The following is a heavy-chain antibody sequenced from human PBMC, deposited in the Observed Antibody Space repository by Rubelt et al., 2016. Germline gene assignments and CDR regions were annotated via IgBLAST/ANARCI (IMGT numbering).Heavy chain of an antibody. CDR2: INHSGST. D-gene: IGHD2-15*01. CDR3: ARGESYCSGGSCLDWFDP. Sequence: QVQLQQWGSGLLKPSETLSLTCAVYGGSFSGYYWTWIRQPPGKGLEWIGEINHSGSTNYNPSLKSRVSISVDTSKNQFVTRLGSGTAADAAVDYWARGESYCSGGSCLDWFDPWGQGTLVTVSS. V-gene: IGHV4-34*01. CDR1: GGSFSGYY. J-gene: IGHJ5*02.